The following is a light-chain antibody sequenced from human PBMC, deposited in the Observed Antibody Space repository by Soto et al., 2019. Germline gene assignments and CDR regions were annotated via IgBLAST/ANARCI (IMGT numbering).Light chain of an antibody. J-gene: IGKJ3*01. V-gene: IGKV1-5*01. CDR1: QSISSW. CDR2: DAS. CDR3: QQYNRYQFP. Sequence: DIQMTQSPSTLSASVGDRVTITCRASQSISSWLAWYQQKPGKAPKLLIYDASSLESGVPSRLSGSASGTGFTLTISSLQPNDFAPYYCQQYNRYQFPSGHPTNVDIQ.